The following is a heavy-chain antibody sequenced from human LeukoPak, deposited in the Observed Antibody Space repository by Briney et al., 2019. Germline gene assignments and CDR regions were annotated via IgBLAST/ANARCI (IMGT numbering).Heavy chain of an antibody. D-gene: IGHD2-2*01. V-gene: IGHV4-34*01. CDR2: INHSGST. CDR3: ARRGVRLGYCSSTSCQTVYFDY. CDR1: GGSFSGYY. J-gene: IGHJ4*02. Sequence: PSETLSLTCAVYGGSFSGYYWSWIRQPPGKGLEWIGEINHSGSTNYNPSLKSRVTISVDTSKNQFSLKLSSVTAADTAVYYCARRGVRLGYCSSTSCQTVYFDYWGQGTLVTVSS.